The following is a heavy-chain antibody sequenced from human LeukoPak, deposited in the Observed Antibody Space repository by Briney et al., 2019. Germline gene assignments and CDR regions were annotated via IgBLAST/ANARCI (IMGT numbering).Heavy chain of an antibody. J-gene: IGHJ6*03. V-gene: IGHV3-21*01. Sequence: GGSLRLSCAASGFTFSNAWMSWVRQAPGKGLEWVSSISSSSSYIYYADSVKGRFTISRDNAKNSLYLQMNSLRAEDTAVYYCARDRQEDYYMDVWGKGTTVTVSS. CDR1: GFTFSNAW. CDR3: ARDRQEDYYMDV. CDR2: ISSSSSYI.